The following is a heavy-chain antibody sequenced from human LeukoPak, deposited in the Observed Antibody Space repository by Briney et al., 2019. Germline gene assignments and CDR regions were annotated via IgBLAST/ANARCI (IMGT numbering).Heavy chain of an antibody. V-gene: IGHV3-7*01. CDR2: IKQDGSEK. Sequence: PGGSLRLSCAASGFTFSSYWMSWVRQAPGKGLEWVANIKQDGSEKYYVDSVKGRFTISRDNAKNSLYLQMNSLRAEDTAVYYCARDYRARGSYFFDYRGQGTLVTVSS. CDR1: GFTFSSYW. CDR3: ARDYRARGSYFFDY. J-gene: IGHJ4*02. D-gene: IGHD1-26*01.